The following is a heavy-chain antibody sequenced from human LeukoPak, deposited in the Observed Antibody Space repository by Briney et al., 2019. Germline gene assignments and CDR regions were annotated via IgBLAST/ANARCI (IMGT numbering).Heavy chain of an antibody. CDR3: ARDMAIMAGPEIYY. V-gene: IGHV3-30*02. CDR2: IRYDGSNK. D-gene: IGHD5-24*01. CDR1: GFTFSSYG. Sequence: GGSLRLSCAASGFTFSSYGMHWVRQAPGKGLEWVAFIRYDGSNKYYADSVKGRFTISRDNSKNTLYLQMNSLRAEDTAVYYCARDMAIMAGPEIYYWGQGTLVTVSS. J-gene: IGHJ4*02.